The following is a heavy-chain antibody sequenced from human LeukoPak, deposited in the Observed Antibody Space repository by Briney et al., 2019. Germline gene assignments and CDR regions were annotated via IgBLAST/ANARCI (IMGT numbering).Heavy chain of an antibody. CDR3: ARVSGYDWESSYDY. D-gene: IGHD5-12*01. V-gene: IGHV4-59*01. Sequence: PSETLSLTCTVSGGSISSYYWSWIRQPPGKGLEWIGYIYDSGSTNYNPSLKSRVTISVDTSKNQFSLKLNSVTAADTAVYYCARVSGYDWESSYDYWGQGTLVTVSS. CDR1: GGSISSYY. CDR2: IYDSGST. J-gene: IGHJ4*02.